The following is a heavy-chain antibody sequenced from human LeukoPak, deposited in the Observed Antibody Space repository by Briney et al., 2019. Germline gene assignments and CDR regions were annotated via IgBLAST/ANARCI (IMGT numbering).Heavy chain of an antibody. Sequence: SETLSLTCAVYGGSFSGNYWIWIRQPPGKGLEWIGESNDRRSTNYNPSLKSRVTISVDTSKSQISLRLSSVTAADTAVYYCARQGGYYYMDVWGKGTTVTVSS. CDR1: GGSFSGNY. V-gene: IGHV4-34*01. J-gene: IGHJ6*03. D-gene: IGHD3-16*01. CDR3: ARQGGYYYMDV. CDR2: SNDRRST.